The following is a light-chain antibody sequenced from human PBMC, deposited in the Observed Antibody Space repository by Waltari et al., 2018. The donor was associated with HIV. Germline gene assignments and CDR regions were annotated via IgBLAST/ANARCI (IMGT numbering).Light chain of an antibody. CDR3: GTWDSSLSSNWV. V-gene: IGLV1-51*01. J-gene: IGLJ3*02. CDR1: SSNIGNNY. CDR2: DNN. Sequence: QSVLTQPPSVSAAPGQKVTLSCSGSSSNIGNNYVSWYQHLPGTAPKLLIYDNNKRPSGIPDRFSGSKSGTSATLGITGLQTGDEADYYCGTWDSSLSSNWVFGGGTKLTVL.